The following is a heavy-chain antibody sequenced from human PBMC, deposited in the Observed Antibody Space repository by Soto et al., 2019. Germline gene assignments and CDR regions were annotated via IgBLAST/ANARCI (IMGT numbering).Heavy chain of an antibody. CDR1: GGTFSSYA. J-gene: IGHJ6*02. V-gene: IGHV1-69*01. Sequence: QVQLVQSGAEVKKPGSSVKVSCKASGGTFSSYAISWVRQAPGQGLEWMGGIIPIFGTANYAQKFQGRVTITADESTSTAYMELSSLRSEETAVYYCAREGGYYSYVRPPNYYYYGMDVWGQGTTVTVSS. CDR2: IIPIFGTA. CDR3: AREGGYYSYVRPPNYYYYGMDV. D-gene: IGHD3-22*01.